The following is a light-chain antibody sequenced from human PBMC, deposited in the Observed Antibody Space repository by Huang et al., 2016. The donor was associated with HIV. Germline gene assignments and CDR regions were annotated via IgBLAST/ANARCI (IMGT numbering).Light chain of an antibody. J-gene: IGKJ3*01. Sequence: EIVFTQSPATLSLSPWERATLPSRASQSVSRYLAWYQQKPGQAPRLLMYDASNRAMGSPAVFSGRGSGTDCTLTSSSLAPEDFAVYYCQQRSNWPVTFGPGTKVDIK. CDR1: QSVSRY. CDR3: QQRSNWPVT. V-gene: IGKV3-11*01. CDR2: DAS.